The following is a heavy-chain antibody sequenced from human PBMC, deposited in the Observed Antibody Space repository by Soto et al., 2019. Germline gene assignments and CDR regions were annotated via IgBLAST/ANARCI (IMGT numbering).Heavy chain of an antibody. Sequence: QVQLQESGPGLVKPSETLSLTCTVSGGSISGYYWSWIRQPPGKRLEWIGYIYYSGTTTYNPSVKSRVTISVDMPKTQFSLQLTSVTASDTALYYCARVRVSATPGGGIDCWGQGTLVTVSS. V-gene: IGHV4-59*01. CDR2: IYYSGTT. J-gene: IGHJ4*02. CDR3: ARVRVSATPGGGIDC. CDR1: GGSISGYY. D-gene: IGHD2-15*01.